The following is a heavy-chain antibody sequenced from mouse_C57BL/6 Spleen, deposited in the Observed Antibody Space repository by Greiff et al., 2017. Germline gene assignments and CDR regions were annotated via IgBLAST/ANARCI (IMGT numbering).Heavy chain of an antibody. CDR2: ISGGGGNT. Sequence: EVHLVESGGGLVKPGGSLKLSCAASGFTFSSYTMSWVRQTPEKRLEWVATISGGGGNTYYPDSVKGRFTISRDNAKNTLYLQMSSLRSEDTALYYCARQGYYGSSYTGFDYWGQGTTLTVSS. CDR3: ARQGYYGSSYTGFDY. CDR1: GFTFSSYT. J-gene: IGHJ2*01. D-gene: IGHD1-1*01. V-gene: IGHV5-9*01.